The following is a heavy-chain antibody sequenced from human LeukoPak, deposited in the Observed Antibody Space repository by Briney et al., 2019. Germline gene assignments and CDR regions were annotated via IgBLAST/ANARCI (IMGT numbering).Heavy chain of an antibody. CDR2: MYYSGST. D-gene: IGHD3-22*01. J-gene: IGHJ4*02. CDR1: GFTFSSYSMN. CDR3: ARHRTIYYDSSGYWV. V-gene: IGHV4-39*01. Sequence: GSLRLSCAASGFTFSSYSMNWVRQAPGKGLEWIGSMYYSGSTYYNPSLKSRVTISVDTSKNQFSLKLSSATAADTAVYYCARHRTIYYDSSGYWVWGQGTLVTVSS.